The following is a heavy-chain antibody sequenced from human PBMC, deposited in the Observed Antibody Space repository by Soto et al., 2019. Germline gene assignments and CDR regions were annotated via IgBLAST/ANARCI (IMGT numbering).Heavy chain of an antibody. CDR2: ISAYNGNT. Sequence: SVKVSCKASGYTFTSYGISWVREAPGQGLEWMGWISAYNGNTNYAQKLQGRVTMTTDTSTSTAYMELRSLRSDDTAVYYCARGLRQDFYDYIWGSYREYYFDYWGQGTLVTVSS. J-gene: IGHJ4*02. CDR1: GYTFTSYG. D-gene: IGHD3-16*02. V-gene: IGHV1-18*01. CDR3: ARGLRQDFYDYIWGSYREYYFDY.